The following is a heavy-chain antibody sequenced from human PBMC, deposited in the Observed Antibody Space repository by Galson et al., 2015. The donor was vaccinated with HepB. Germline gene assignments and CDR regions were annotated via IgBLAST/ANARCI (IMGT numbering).Heavy chain of an antibody. D-gene: IGHD3-9*01. J-gene: IGHJ6*03. CDR2: MNPNSGNT. CDR1: GYTFTSYD. Sequence: SVKVSCKASGYTFTSYDINWVRQATGQGLEWMGWMNPNSGNTGYAQKFQSRVTMTRNTSISTAYMELSSLRSEDTAVYYCARELRYFDWLPKDYYYYYMDVWGKGTTVTVSS. V-gene: IGHV1-8*02. CDR3: ARELRYFDWLPKDYYYYYMDV.